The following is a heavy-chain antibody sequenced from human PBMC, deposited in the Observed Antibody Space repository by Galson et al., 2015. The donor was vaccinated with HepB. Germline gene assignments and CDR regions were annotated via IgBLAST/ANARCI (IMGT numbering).Heavy chain of an antibody. D-gene: IGHD3-3*01. CDR3: ARGHLVCSCYGMDV. CDR1: GGSFSCYY. Sequence: LSLPCAVSGGSFSCYYWRWTRQPPGKGLAWIGESNHSGRTNYNPSLKSRVTISGDTSKNQFSLKLSSVTAADTAVYYCARGHLVCSCYGMDVWGQGTTVTVSS. J-gene: IGHJ6*02. CDR2: SNHSGRT. V-gene: IGHV4-34*01.